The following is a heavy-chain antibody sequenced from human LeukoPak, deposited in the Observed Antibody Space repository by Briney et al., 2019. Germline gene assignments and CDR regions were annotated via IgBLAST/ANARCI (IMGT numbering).Heavy chain of an antibody. CDR3: ARHHAISGSSGTNFDY. CDR2: IYPGDSDT. CDR1: GYSFTSYW. V-gene: IGHV5-51*01. D-gene: IGHD3-22*01. J-gene: IGHJ4*02. Sequence: GESLKISCKGSGYSFTSYWIGWVRQMPGKGLGWMGIIYPGDSDTRYSPSFQGQVTISADKSISTAYLQWSSLKASDTAMYYCARHHAISGSSGTNFDYWGQGTLVTVSS.